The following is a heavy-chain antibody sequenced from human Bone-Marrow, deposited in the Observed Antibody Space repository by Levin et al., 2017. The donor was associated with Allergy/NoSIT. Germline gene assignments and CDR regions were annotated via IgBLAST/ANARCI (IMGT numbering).Heavy chain of an antibody. CDR3: ATCSGGTCYTGLDY. V-gene: IGHV4-30-4*01. D-gene: IGHD2-15*01. J-gene: IGHJ4*02. Sequence: LRLSCTVSGGSVSSGDDYWSWLRQPPGKGLEWIGYIYYSGSTSYNPSLKSRITISIDTSKNQFSLKLTSVTATDTAVYYCATCSGGTCYTGLDYWGQGTLVTVSS. CDR2: IYYSGST. CDR1: GGSVSSGDDY.